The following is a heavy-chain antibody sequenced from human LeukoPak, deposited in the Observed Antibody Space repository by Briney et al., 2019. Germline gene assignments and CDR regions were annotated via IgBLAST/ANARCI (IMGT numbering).Heavy chain of an antibody. Sequence: PSETLSLTCTGSGGSISGFFWTWIRQSPGKGLEYIGYIYYSGTTDYNPTLKSRVIMSVDTSNNQFFLNLTSVTAADTAIYYCARVGYGSGSWGWFDPWGQGTLVTVSS. CDR3: ARVGYGSGSWGWFDP. CDR1: GGSISGFF. V-gene: IGHV4-59*01. D-gene: IGHD3-10*01. J-gene: IGHJ5*02. CDR2: IYYSGTT.